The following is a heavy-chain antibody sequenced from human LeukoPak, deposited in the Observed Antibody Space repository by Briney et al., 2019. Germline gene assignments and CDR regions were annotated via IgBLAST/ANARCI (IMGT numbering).Heavy chain of an antibody. Sequence: GGSLRLSCGASGFTFSSFSMNWVRQAPGKGLEWVSSITPTSSYIYYADSVRGRFTISRDNAENSLFLQMDSLSAEDTAVYYCVRLRRSSATGGYYYYYDYWGQGILVTVSS. V-gene: IGHV3-21*01. CDR1: GFTFSSFS. CDR2: ITPTSSYI. D-gene: IGHD3-22*01. J-gene: IGHJ4*02. CDR3: VRLRRSSATGGYYYYYDY.